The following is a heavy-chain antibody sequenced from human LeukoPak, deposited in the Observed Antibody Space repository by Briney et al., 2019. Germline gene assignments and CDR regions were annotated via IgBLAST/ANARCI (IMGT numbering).Heavy chain of an antibody. CDR2: ISSSSSYI. Sequence: GGSLRLSCAASGFTFSSYSMNWVRQAPGKGLEWVSSISSSSSYIYYADSVKGRFTISRDNAKNSLYLQMNSLRAEDTAVYYCARENRYYYGSGTYVDYWGQGTLVTVSS. CDR3: ARENRYYYGSGTYVDY. V-gene: IGHV3-21*01. D-gene: IGHD3-10*01. J-gene: IGHJ4*02. CDR1: GFTFSSYS.